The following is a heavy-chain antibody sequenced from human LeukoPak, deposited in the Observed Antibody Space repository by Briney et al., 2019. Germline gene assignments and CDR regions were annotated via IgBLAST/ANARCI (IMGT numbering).Heavy chain of an antibody. CDR1: GFTFSSYS. J-gene: IGHJ4*02. CDR3: ARGPSGYHNT. Sequence: GGSLRLSCAASGFTFSSYSMNWVRQAPGKGLEWVSSISSSSSYIYYADSVKGRFTISRDNSKNTLYLQMNSLRAEDTAVYYCARGPSGYHNTGGQGTLVTVS. D-gene: IGHD5-12*01. CDR2: ISSSSSYI. V-gene: IGHV3-21*01.